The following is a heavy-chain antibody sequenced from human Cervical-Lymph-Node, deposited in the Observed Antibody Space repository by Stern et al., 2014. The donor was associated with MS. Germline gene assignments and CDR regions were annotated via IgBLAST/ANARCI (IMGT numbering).Heavy chain of an antibody. CDR1: GYSFDNYW. CDR2: IYPDDSDT. D-gene: IGHD4-17*01. J-gene: IGHJ4*02. CDR3: AREEDYGDSYGY. V-gene: IGHV5-51*03. Sequence: QLVQSGAEVKKPGESLKISCKGSGYSFDNYWIGWVRQMPGKGLEWMGGIYPDDSDTRYSPSFQGQVTFSADKSTSPAYLQWSSLKASDTAIYFCAREEDYGDSYGYWGQGTLVTVSS.